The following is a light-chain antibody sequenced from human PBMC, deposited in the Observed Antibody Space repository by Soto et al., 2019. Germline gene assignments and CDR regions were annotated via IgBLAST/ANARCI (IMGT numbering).Light chain of an antibody. CDR3: QQRSNWPWT. CDR1: QSVSSN. J-gene: IGKJ1*01. Sequence: EVVVTRSPATLSVSPVERGTLSCTASQSVSSNLAWYQQKKGQAPRLIIHDTSNRATGVPARFSGSGYGTDFTLSISSLETEDFAVYYCQQRSNWPWTFGQGTKVDIK. CDR2: DTS. V-gene: IGKV3-11*01.